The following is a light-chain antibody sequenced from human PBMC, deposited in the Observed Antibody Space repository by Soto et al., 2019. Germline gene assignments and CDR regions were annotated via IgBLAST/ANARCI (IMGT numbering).Light chain of an antibody. V-gene: IGKV3-20*01. Sequence: EIVLTQSPGTLYLSPRERDTLSCRASQSVTSSYLAWYQQKPGQAPRVLIYGASSRATGIPDSSSGSKSGTHFNLTSTVRDPEEFAMFYCQLYGTSPWGFGEAAKLELK. CDR1: QSVTSSY. J-gene: IGKJ1*01. CDR2: GAS. CDR3: QLYGTSPWG.